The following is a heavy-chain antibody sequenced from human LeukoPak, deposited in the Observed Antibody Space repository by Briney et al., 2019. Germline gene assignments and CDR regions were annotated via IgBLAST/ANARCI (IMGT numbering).Heavy chain of an antibody. CDR1: GFTFSSYA. J-gene: IGHJ4*02. D-gene: IGHD6-19*01. CDR3: ARDQSEGGITVGFDY. V-gene: IGHV3-30*14. Sequence: GGSLRLSCAASGFTFSSYAMHWVRQAPGKGLEWVAVISYDGSNKYYADSVKGRFTISRDNSKNTLYLQMNSLRAEDTAVYYCARDQSEGGITVGFDYWGQGTLVTVSS. CDR2: ISYDGSNK.